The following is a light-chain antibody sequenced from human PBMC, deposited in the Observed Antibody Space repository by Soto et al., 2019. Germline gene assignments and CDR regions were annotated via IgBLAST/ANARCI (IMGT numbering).Light chain of an antibody. CDR3: QQYGNSFVG. V-gene: IGKV3-20*01. CDR2: DTY. CDR1: QSVTSTY. Sequence: EIVLTQSPDTLSLSPGERATLSCRASQSVTSTYLAWYQQKPGQAPRLRIYDTYRRATGTPDRFNGSGSGTDFTLTITRLEPEDFAVYYCQQYGNSFVGFGQGTKVDIK. J-gene: IGKJ1*01.